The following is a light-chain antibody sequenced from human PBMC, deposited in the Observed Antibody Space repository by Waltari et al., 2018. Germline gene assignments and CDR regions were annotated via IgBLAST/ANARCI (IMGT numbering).Light chain of an antibody. CDR2: WAS. CDR1: QSVLDRSNNKNN. CDR3: QKYYSTRIT. Sequence: DIVMTQSPDSQAVSLGERATINCNSSQSVLDRSNNKNNVAWYQQKPGQSPKLLMYWASTRESGVPDRLGGSGSWTDFTLTISSLQAEDVAVYYCQKYYSTRITFGQGTRLEIK. V-gene: IGKV4-1*01. J-gene: IGKJ5*01.